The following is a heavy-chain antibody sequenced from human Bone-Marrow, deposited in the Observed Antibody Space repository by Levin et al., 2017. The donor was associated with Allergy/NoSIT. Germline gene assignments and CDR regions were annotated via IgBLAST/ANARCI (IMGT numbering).Heavy chain of an antibody. D-gene: IGHD3-10*01. J-gene: IGHJ4*02. CDR2: LSYDGAQE. Sequence: PAGGSLRLSCAVSGFEVTTYGMHWVRQAPGKGLEWVALLSYDGAQEDYVESEKGRFTISRDKSKNTLYLQMNGLRVEDTAVYYCAKDRWGFGELHQFEYWGQGTLVTVSS. V-gene: IGHV3-30*18. CDR1: GFEVTTYG. CDR3: AKDRWGFGELHQFEY.